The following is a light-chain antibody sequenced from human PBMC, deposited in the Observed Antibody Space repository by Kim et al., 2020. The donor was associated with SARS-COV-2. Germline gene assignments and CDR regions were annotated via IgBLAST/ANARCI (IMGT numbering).Light chain of an antibody. CDR2: DVT. J-gene: IGLJ1*01. CDR3: SSYTSSSPLD. V-gene: IGLV2-14*03. Sequence: QSALTQPASVSGSPGQSITISCTGTSSDVGGYNYVSWYQQHPGKAPKLMIYDVTNRPSGVSNRLSGSKSGNTASLTISGLQAEDEADYYCSSYTSSSPLDFGTGTKVTVL. CDR1: SSDVGGYNY.